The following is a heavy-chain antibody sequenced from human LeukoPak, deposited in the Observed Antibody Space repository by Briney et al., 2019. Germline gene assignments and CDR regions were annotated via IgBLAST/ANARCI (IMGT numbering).Heavy chain of an antibody. Sequence: ASVKVSCKASGYTFTGYYMHWVRQAPGQGLEWMGWINPNSGGTNYAQKFQGRVTMTRDTSISTAYMELSRLRSDDTAVYCCARGLGIAARLGDYWGQGTLVTVSS. D-gene: IGHD6-6*01. V-gene: IGHV1-2*02. CDR1: GYTFTGYY. CDR2: INPNSGGT. CDR3: ARGLGIAARLGDY. J-gene: IGHJ4*02.